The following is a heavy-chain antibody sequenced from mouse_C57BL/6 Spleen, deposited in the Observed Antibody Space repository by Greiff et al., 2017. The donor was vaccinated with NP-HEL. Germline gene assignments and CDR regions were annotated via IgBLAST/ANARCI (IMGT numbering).Heavy chain of an antibody. V-gene: IGHV5-9-1*02. CDR3: TREGSTTVVADTYFDY. CDR1: GFTFSSYA. J-gene: IGHJ2*01. CDR2: ISSGGDYI. Sequence: DVHLVESGEGLVKPGGSLKLSCAASGFTFSSYAMSWVRQTPEKRLEWVAYISSGGDYIYYADTVTGRFTISRDNARNTLYLQMSSLKSEDTAMYYSTREGSTTVVADTYFDYWGQGTTLTVSS. D-gene: IGHD1-1*01.